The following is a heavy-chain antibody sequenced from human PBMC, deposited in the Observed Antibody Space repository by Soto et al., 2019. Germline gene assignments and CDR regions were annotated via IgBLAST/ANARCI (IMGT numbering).Heavy chain of an antibody. CDR2: IYYSGSP. CDR3: ARLNPRRYFAY. CDR1: GGSVSSGSNY. Sequence: SETLSVTSTVSGGSVSSGSNYWSWIRQPPGKGLEWIGDIYYSGSPNYNPSLKSRVTISVDTSKNQFSLKLNSVTAADPAVYYCARLNPRRYFAYWVQIPQVTLSS. J-gene: IGHJ4*02. V-gene: IGHV4-61*01.